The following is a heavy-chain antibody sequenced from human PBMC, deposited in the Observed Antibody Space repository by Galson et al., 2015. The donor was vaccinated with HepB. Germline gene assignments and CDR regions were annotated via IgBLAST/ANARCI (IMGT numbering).Heavy chain of an antibody. J-gene: IGHJ3*02. D-gene: IGHD6-19*01. Sequence: SLRLSCAASGFTFSRYCMSWVRQAPGKGLEWVASVNQDGSGEYYVDSLKGRFTISRDNAKNSLYLQMNTLRAEDTAVYYCARDVVVAVLGPFDIWGQGTMVTVSS. CDR2: VNQDGSGE. V-gene: IGHV3-7*01. CDR1: GFTFSRYC. CDR3: ARDVVVAVLGPFDI.